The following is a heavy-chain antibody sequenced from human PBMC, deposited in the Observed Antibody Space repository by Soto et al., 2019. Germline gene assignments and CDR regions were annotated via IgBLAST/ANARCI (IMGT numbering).Heavy chain of an antibody. Sequence: QVQLQQWGAGLLKPSETLSLTCAVYGGSFSGYYWSWIRQPPGKGLEWIGEINHSGSTNYNPSLKGRVTISVDTSKNQFSLKLSSVTAADTAVYYCARASFSSRAKWFDPWGQGTLVTVSS. V-gene: IGHV4-34*01. J-gene: IGHJ5*02. CDR1: GGSFSGYY. D-gene: IGHD6-6*01. CDR3: ARASFSSRAKWFDP. CDR2: INHSGST.